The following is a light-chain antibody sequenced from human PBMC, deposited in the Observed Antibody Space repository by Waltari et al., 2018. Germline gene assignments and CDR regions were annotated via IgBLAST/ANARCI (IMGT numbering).Light chain of an antibody. Sequence: DVVMTQSPLSLPVTLGQPASISCKSSQSLVHSDGNTHLNWFHQRPGQSPRSLCYKVAYRESGVPDRFSGSGSGTDFTLKISRVEAEDVGVYYCMQGTHWPYTFGQGTRLDIK. CDR3: MQGTHWPYT. J-gene: IGKJ2*01. CDR1: QSLVHSDGNTH. V-gene: IGKV2-30*02. CDR2: KVA.